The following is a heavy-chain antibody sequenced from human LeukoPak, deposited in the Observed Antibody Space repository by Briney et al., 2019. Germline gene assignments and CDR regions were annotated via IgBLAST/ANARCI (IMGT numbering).Heavy chain of an antibody. J-gene: IGHJ4*02. V-gene: IGHV3-23*01. CDR2: ISGSGGST. D-gene: IGHD6-19*01. CDR3: AKPAISSRGWYYDY. Sequence: GGSLRLSCAASGFTFSSYAMSWVRQAPGKGLEWVSAISGSGGSTYYADSVKGRFTISRDNSKNTLYLQMNSLRAEATAVYYCAKPAISSRGWYYDYWGQGTLVTVSS. CDR1: GFTFSSYA.